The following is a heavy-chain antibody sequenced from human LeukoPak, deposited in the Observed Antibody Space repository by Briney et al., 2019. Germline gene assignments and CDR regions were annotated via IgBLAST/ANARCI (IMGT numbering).Heavy chain of an antibody. Sequence: GGSLRLSCAASGFTFSSYWMHWVRQAPGKGLMWVSRINSDGSTTSYADSVKGRFTISGDNAKNTLYLQMNSLRVEDTAVYYCTRINYGWGQGTLVTVSS. CDR1: GFTFSSYW. J-gene: IGHJ4*02. D-gene: IGHD3-16*01. CDR2: INSDGSTT. CDR3: TRINYG. V-gene: IGHV3-74*01.